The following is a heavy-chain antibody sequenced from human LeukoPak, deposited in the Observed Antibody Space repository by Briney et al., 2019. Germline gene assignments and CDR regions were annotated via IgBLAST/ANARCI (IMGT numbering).Heavy chain of an antibody. D-gene: IGHD1/OR15-1a*01. Sequence: GGSLRLSCAASGFTFSHYYMYWVRQVPEKGPVWVARIETDGRTTAYADSVKGRFTISRDNAKNTLYLQMSNLRAEDTAVYYCVAYNWNNPDYWGQGTLVTVPS. CDR1: GFTFSHYY. CDR3: VAYNWNNPDY. CDR2: IETDGRTT. V-gene: IGHV3-74*01. J-gene: IGHJ4*02.